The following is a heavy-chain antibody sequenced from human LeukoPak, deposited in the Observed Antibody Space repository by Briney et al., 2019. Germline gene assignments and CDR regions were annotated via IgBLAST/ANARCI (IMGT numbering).Heavy chain of an antibody. D-gene: IGHD3-22*01. J-gene: IGHJ4*02. CDR1: GYTFTSYD. CDR2: MNPNSGYT. V-gene: IGHV1-8*03. Sequence: GASVKVSCKASGYTFTSYDINWVRQATGQGLEWMGWMNPNSGYTGYAQKFQGRVTITRNTSISTAYMELSSLRSEDTAGYYCAGGGGDSSGYEFDYWGQGTLVTVSS. CDR3: AGGGGDSSGYEFDY.